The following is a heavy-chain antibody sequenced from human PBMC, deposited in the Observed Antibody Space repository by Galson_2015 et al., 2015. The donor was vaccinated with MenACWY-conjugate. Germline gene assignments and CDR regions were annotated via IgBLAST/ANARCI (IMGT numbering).Heavy chain of an antibody. Sequence: LSLTCSVSGGAISSYYWSWIRQPPGKGLNWIGYIYHSGSTHYNPSLKSRVTFSVDTSKNQFSLKLSSVTAADTAVYYCARLGDCSSTSCRGFDYWGQGTLVTVSS. CDR2: IYHSGST. CDR3: ARLGDCSSTSCRGFDY. D-gene: IGHD2-2*01. J-gene: IGHJ4*02. CDR1: GGAISSYY. V-gene: IGHV4-59*01.